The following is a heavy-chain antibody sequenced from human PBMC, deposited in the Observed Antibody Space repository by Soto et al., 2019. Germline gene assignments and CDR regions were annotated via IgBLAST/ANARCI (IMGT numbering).Heavy chain of an antibody. Sequence: SETLSLTCAVYGGSFSGYYWSWIRQPPGKGLEWIGEINHSGSTNYNPSLKSRVTISVDTSKNQFSLKLSSVTAADTAVYYCAGPVVRAAAGTLNAFDIWGQGTMVTVSS. V-gene: IGHV4-34*01. CDR3: AGPVVRAAAGTLNAFDI. CDR2: INHSGST. J-gene: IGHJ3*02. D-gene: IGHD6-13*01. CDR1: GGSFSGYY.